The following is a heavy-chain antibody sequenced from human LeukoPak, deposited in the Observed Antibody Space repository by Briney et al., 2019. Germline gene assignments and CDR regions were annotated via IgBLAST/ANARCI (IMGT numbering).Heavy chain of an antibody. J-gene: IGHJ5*02. CDR2: INSDGSRV. CDR1: GFTFSRYW. Sequence: GGSLRLSCAASGFTFSRYWMHWVRQAPGKGLAWVSRINSDGSRVSYAGSVKGRFTISRDNAKNTLYLQMNSLRAEDTAVYYCTKSDWFDPWGQGTLVTVSS. CDR3: TKSDWFDP. V-gene: IGHV3-74*01.